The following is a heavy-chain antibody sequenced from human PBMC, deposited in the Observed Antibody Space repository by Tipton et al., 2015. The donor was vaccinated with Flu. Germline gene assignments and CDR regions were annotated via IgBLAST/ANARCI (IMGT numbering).Heavy chain of an antibody. D-gene: IGHD3-22*01. CDR2: IYYSGST. CDR1: GGSISSSSYY. J-gene: IGHJ4*02. Sequence: TLSLTCTVSGGSISSSSYYWGWIRQPPGKGLEWIGSIYYSGSTYYNPSLKSRVTISVDTSKNQFSLKLSSVTAADTAVYYCARLRANYYDSSGYSDYWGQRTLVTVSS. V-gene: IGHV4-39*07. CDR3: ARLRANYYDSSGYSDY.